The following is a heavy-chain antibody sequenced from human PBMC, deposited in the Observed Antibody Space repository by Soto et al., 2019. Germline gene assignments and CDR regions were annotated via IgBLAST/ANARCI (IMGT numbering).Heavy chain of an antibody. CDR3: TGKGYCSGGSCYGGDY. CDR1: GFTFGDYA. J-gene: IGHJ4*02. Sequence: PGGSLRLSCTASGFTFGDYAMSWVRQAPGKGLEWVGFIRSKAYGGTTEYAASVKGRFTTSRDDSKSIAYLQMNSLKTEDTAVYYCTGKGYCSGGSCYGGDYWGQGTLVTVSS. V-gene: IGHV3-49*04. CDR2: IRSKAYGGTT. D-gene: IGHD2-15*01.